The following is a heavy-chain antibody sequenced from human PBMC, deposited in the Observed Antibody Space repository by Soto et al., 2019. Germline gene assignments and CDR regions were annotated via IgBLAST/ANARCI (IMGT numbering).Heavy chain of an antibody. Sequence: HPGGSLRLSCAASGFTFSIYGMHWFRQAPGKGLEWVSYISSSSSTIYYADSVKGRFTISRDNAKNSLYLQMNSLRDEDTAVYYCARYYYDSSGYGDFDYWGQGTLVTVSS. CDR1: GFTFSIYG. J-gene: IGHJ4*02. CDR3: ARYYYDSSGYGDFDY. D-gene: IGHD3-22*01. CDR2: ISSSSSTI. V-gene: IGHV3-48*02.